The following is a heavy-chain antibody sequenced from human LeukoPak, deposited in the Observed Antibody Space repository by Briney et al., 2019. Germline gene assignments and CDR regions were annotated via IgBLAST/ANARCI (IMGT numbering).Heavy chain of an antibody. V-gene: IGHV3-53*01. CDR2: IYSGGST. CDR1: GFTVSSNY. CDR3: ARDPPYGDRALHV. Sequence: GGSLRLSCAASGFTVSSNYMSWVRQAPGKGLVWVSVIYSGGSTYYADSVKGRFTISRDNSKNTLYLQMNSLRAEDTAVYYCARDPPYGDRALHVWGKGTTVTVSS. J-gene: IGHJ6*04. D-gene: IGHD4-17*01.